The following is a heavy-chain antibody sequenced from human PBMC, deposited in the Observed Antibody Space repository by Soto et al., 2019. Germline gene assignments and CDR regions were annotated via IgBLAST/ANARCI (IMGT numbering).Heavy chain of an antibody. V-gene: IGHV4-31*03. CDR3: ARDRGWGELGG. CDR1: GGSISSGGYY. J-gene: IGHJ4*02. D-gene: IGHD3-16*01. Sequence: QVQLQESGPGLVKPSQTLSLTCTVSGGSISSGGYYWSWIRQHPGKGLEWIGYIYYSGSTYYNPSLKSRVTISVDTSKTQFPLRLGSVPAADRAVFSCARDRGWGELGGGGQGTLVTVSS. CDR2: IYYSGST.